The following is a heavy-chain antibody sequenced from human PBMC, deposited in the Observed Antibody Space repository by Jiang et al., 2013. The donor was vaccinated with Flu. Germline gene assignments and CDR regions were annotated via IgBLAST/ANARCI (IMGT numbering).Heavy chain of an antibody. CDR3: ARGFMGSASADPSDPHNWFDP. CDR1: GYPLSSGFY. Sequence: SLTCTVSGYPLSSGFYWGWIRQSPGKGLEWIGSISHNGKAYYNPSLRSRVSISVDTSKNQFSLRLTSVTAADTAVYHCARGFMGSASADPSDPHNWFDPWGQGPGSPSPQ. J-gene: IGHJ5*02. CDR2: ISHNGKA. V-gene: IGHV4-38-2*02. D-gene: IGHD2-15*01.